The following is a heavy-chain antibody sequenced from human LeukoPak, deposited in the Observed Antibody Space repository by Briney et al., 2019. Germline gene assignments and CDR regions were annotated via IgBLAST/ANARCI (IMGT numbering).Heavy chain of an antibody. CDR3: ASLKAWFDP. J-gene: IGHJ5*02. V-gene: IGHV4-59*12. CDR1: GGSISSYS. D-gene: IGHD3-9*01. Sequence: SETLSLTCTVSGGSISSYSWSWIRQPPGKGLEWIGYIYYSGSTNYNPSLKSRVTISVDTPKNQFSLKLSSVTAADTAVYYCASLKAWFDPWGQGTLVTVSS. CDR2: IYYSGST.